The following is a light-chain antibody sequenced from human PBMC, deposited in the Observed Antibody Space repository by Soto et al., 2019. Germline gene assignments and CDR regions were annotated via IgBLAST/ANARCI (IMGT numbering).Light chain of an antibody. Sequence: IVLTQSPGTLSLSPGEGATLSCRASQSVSSSYLAWYQQKPGQAPRLLIYGASSRATGIPDRFSGSGSGTDFTLTISRLEPEDFAVYYCQQYGSSPVTFGQGTKVDIK. V-gene: IGKV3-20*01. CDR3: QQYGSSPVT. J-gene: IGKJ1*01. CDR2: GAS. CDR1: QSVSSSY.